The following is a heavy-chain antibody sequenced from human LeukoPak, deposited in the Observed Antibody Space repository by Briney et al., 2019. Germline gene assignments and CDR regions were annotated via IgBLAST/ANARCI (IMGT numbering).Heavy chain of an antibody. CDR3: AKYFASGSYYKLPH. V-gene: IGHV3-23*01. J-gene: IGHJ1*01. CDR2: ISGSGAYT. Sequence: PGESLRLSCTASGSTFSSYAMSWVRQAPGKGLEWVSTISGSGAYTYYADSVKGRFTISRDNSKNTLYLQMNSLRAEDTAVYYCAKYFASGSYYKLPHWGQGTLVTVSS. D-gene: IGHD3-10*01. CDR1: GSTFSSYA.